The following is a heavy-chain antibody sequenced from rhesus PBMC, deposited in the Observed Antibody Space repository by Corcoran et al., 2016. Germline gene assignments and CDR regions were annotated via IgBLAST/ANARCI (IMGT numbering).Heavy chain of an antibody. J-gene: IGHJ2*01. CDR3: VRDNNNYVYWYFDL. CDR2: ISSSGIT. V-gene: IGHV4-122*02. D-gene: IGHD3-22*01. CDR1: GYSIRSGYG. Sequence: QLQLQESGPGLVKPSETLSLTCAVSGYSIRSGYGLSWFRQSPGKGLEWIAFISSSGITSNNPSLKSRVNMSRDTSKNQFSLNLNSVTAADTAVYYGVRDNNNYVYWYFDLWGPGTPITISS.